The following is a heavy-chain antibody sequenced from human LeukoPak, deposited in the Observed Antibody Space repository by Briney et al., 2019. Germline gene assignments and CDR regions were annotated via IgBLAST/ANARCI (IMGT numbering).Heavy chain of an antibody. V-gene: IGHV1-2*02. Sequence: ASVKMSCKASGYTFTSHYMFWVRQAPGQGLEWMGWINPNSGGTNYAQKFQGRVTMTRDTSISTAYMELSRLRSDDTAVYYCARDRIPAGITGTLDFGILPDYWGQGTLVTVSS. CDR2: INPNSGGT. J-gene: IGHJ4*02. D-gene: IGHD1-20*01. CDR3: ARDRIPAGITGTLDFGILPDY. CDR1: GYTFTSHY.